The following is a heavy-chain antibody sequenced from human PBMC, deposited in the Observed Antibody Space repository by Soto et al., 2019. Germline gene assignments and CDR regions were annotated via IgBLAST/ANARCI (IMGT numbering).Heavy chain of an antibody. CDR3: ARDYCSGGSCYSLLDY. CDR2: ISSSSSYI. CDR1: GFTFSSYS. Sequence: GGSLRLSCAASGFTFSSYSMNWVRQAPGKGLEWVSSISSSSSYIYYADSVKGRFTISRDNAKNSLYLQMNSLRAEDTAVYYCARDYCSGGSCYSLLDYWGQGTLVTVSS. J-gene: IGHJ4*02. D-gene: IGHD2-15*01. V-gene: IGHV3-21*01.